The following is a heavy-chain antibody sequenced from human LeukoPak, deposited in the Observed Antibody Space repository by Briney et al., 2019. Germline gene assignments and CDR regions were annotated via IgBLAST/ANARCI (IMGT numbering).Heavy chain of an antibody. CDR3: AKDRLIVTTVIDY. CDR2: ISGSGGGT. D-gene: IGHD5-12*01. Sequence: PGGSLRLSCAASGFTFSSYAMSWVRQAPGKGLEWVSAISGSGGGTYYADSVKGRFTISRDNSKNTLFLQMNSLRAEDTAVYYCAKDRLIVTTVIDYWGQGTLVTVSS. V-gene: IGHV3-23*01. CDR1: GFTFSSYA. J-gene: IGHJ4*02.